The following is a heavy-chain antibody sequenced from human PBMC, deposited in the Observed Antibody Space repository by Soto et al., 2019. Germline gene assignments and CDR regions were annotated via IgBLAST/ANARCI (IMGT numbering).Heavy chain of an antibody. CDR1: GGSFSGYY. CDR3: ARGGEGLGSYYYYMDG. CDR2: INHSGSS. J-gene: IGHJ6*03. D-gene: IGHD3-10*01. V-gene: IGHV4-34*01. Sequence: QVQLQQWGAGLLKPSETLSLTCAVYGGSFSGYYWSWIRQPPGKGLEWIGEINHSGSSNTNPSLESRVTISVDTSKKQFSLKRSSMTAADTAVYYCARGGEGLGSYYYYMDGWGKGTTVNVSS.